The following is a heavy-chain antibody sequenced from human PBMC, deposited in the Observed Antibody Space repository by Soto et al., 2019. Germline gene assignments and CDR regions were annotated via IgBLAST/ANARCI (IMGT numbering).Heavy chain of an antibody. D-gene: IGHD5-12*01. CDR3: ASSFSGYDPFYYYYYMDV. V-gene: IGHV4-39*01. J-gene: IGHJ6*03. CDR2: IYYSGST. Sequence: QLQLQESGPGLVKPSETLSLTCTVSGGSISSSSYYWGWIRQPPGKGLEWIGSIYYSGSTYYNPSLKSRVTISVDTSKNQCSLKLSSVTAADTAVYYCASSFSGYDPFYYYYYMDVWGKGTKVTV. CDR1: GGSISSSSYY.